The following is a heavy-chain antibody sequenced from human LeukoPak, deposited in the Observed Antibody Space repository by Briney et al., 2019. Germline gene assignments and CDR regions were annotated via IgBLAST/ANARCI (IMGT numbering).Heavy chain of an antibody. CDR3: ARTTEDCSSTSCYQYWLDP. Sequence: SDTLSLICTVSVGSISRYYWSWIRQPPGKGLEGIGYIYYRWSTNYNPALQRRVNISVGTSKNPSTLKLNSVTAADTAAYYCARTTEDCSSTSCYQYWLDPWGQGTLVTVSS. J-gene: IGHJ5*02. V-gene: IGHV4-59*07. CDR1: VGSISRYY. D-gene: IGHD2-2*01. CDR2: IYYRWST.